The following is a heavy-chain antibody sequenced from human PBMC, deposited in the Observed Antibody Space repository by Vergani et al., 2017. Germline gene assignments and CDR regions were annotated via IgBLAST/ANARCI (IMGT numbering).Heavy chain of an antibody. J-gene: IGHJ5*02. CDR1: GFTFSSYA. V-gene: IGHV4-4*09. CDR3: ARDGRLGYCSGGSCYGFDP. Sequence: VQLLESGGGLVQPGGSLRLSCAASGFTFSSYAMSWVRQAPGKGLEWIGYIYTSGSTNYNPSLKSRVTISVDTSKNQLSLKLTSVTAADTAVYYCARDGRLGYCSGGSCYGFDPWGQGTLVTVSS. CDR2: IYTSGST. D-gene: IGHD2-15*01.